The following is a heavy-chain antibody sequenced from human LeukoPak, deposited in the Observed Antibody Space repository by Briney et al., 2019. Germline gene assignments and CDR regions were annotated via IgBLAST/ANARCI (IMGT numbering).Heavy chain of an antibody. CDR2: IIPIFGTA. D-gene: IGHD6-19*01. J-gene: IGHJ3*02. CDR1: GGTFSSYA. V-gene: IGHV1-69*05. CDR3: ARERSAYSSGWYSAFDI. Sequence: VASVKVSCKASGGTFSSYAISWVRQAPEQGLEWMGGIIPIFGTANYAQKFQGRVTITTDESTSTAYMELSSLRSEDTAVYYCARERSAYSSGWYSAFDIWGQGTMVTVSS.